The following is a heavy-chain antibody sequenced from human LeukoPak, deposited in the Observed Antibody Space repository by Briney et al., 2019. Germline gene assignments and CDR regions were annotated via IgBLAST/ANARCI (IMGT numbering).Heavy chain of an antibody. D-gene: IGHD2-21*02. J-gene: IGHJ4*02. CDR2: IYWDDDK. CDR3: AHHRNCGGHCYYYFDY. CDR1: GFSLSTSRVG. Sequence: ESGPTLVNPTQTLTLTCTFSGFSLSTSRVGVGWIRPPPGKALEWLALIYWDDDKRYSPSLKSRLTITKDTSKNQVVLTMTNMDPVDTATYYCAHHRNCGGHCYYYFDYWGQGTLVTVSS. V-gene: IGHV2-5*02.